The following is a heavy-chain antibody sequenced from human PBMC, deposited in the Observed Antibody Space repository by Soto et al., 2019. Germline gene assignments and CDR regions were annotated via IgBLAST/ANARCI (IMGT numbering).Heavy chain of an antibody. Sequence: QVQLVESGGGVVQPGRSLRLSCGASGFMFSSYAMHWVRQAPGKGLEWVAVISHDGSNKYYADSVKGRFTISRDNSKNTVYVQMNSLRAEDTAVYYCARGETYCGGDCYSGVDYWGQGTLVTVSS. CDR1: GFMFSSYA. D-gene: IGHD2-21*02. J-gene: IGHJ4*02. CDR2: ISHDGSNK. V-gene: IGHV3-30-3*01. CDR3: ARGETYCGGDCYSGVDY.